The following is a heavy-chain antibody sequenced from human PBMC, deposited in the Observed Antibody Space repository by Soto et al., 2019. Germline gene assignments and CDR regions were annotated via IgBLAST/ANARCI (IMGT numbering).Heavy chain of an antibody. CDR3: AKDRGSGGYYGNYYFDY. J-gene: IGHJ4*02. V-gene: IGHV3-30*18. Sequence: QVQLVESGGGVVQPGRSLRLSCAASGFTFSSYGMHWVRQAPGKGLEWVAVISYDGSNKYYADSVKGRFTISRDNSKNTLYLQMNSLRAEDTAVYYCAKDRGSGGYYGNYYFDYWGQGTLVTVSS. D-gene: IGHD1-26*01. CDR2: ISYDGSNK. CDR1: GFTFSSYG.